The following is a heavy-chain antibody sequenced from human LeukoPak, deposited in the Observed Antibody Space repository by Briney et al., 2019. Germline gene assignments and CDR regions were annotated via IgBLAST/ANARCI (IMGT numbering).Heavy chain of an antibody. CDR1: GYTFTGYY. CDR2: INPNSGGT. CDR3: ARALITIFGVVNAFDI. V-gene: IGHV1-2*02. D-gene: IGHD3-3*01. J-gene: IGHJ3*02. Sequence: ASVKVSCKASGYTFTGYYMHWVRQTPGQGLEWMGWINPNSGGTNYAQKFQGRVTMTRDTSISTAYMELSRLRSDDTAVYYCARALITIFGVVNAFDIWGQGTMVTVSS.